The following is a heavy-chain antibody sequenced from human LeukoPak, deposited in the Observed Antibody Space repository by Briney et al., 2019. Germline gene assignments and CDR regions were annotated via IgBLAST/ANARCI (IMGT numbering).Heavy chain of an antibody. D-gene: IGHD2-15*01. CDR3: AREVLGYCSGGSCYSGGDY. CDR2: ISSSSSYI. J-gene: IGHJ4*02. V-gene: IGHV3-21*01. CDR1: GFTFSSYS. Sequence: GGSLRLSCAASGFTFSSYSMNWVRQAPGKWLEWVSSISSSSSYIYYADSVKGRFTISRDNAKNSLYLQMNSLRAEDTAVYYCAREVLGYCSGGSCYSGGDYWGQGTLVTVSS.